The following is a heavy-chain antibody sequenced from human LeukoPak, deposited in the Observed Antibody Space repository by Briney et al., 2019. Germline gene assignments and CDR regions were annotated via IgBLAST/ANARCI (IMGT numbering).Heavy chain of an antibody. V-gene: IGHV3-30*02. CDR1: GFTFSSYG. CDR2: IRYDGSNK. CDR3: AREGDSGSYPHDY. D-gene: IGHD1-26*01. J-gene: IGHJ4*02. Sequence: QPGGSLRLSCAASGFTFSSYGMHWVRQAPGKGLEWVAFIRYDGSNKYYADSVKGRFTISRDNSKNTLYLQMNSLRAEDTAVYYCAREGDSGSYPHDYWGQGTLVTVSS.